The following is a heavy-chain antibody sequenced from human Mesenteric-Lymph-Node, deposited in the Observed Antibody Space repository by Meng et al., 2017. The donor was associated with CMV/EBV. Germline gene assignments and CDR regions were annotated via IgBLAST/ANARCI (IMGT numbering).Heavy chain of an antibody. V-gene: IGHV3-23*01. J-gene: IGHJ6*02. CDR1: GFTFSSYA. CDR3: ARRGSGGRAMDV. CDR2: ITYSGGST. Sequence: GESLKISCAVSGFTFSSYAMSWVRQAPGKGLEWVSAITYSGGSTYYADSVKGRFTISRDNSKNTLYLQMNSLRAEDTAVYYCARRGSGGRAMDVWGQGTTVTVSS. D-gene: IGHD2-15*01.